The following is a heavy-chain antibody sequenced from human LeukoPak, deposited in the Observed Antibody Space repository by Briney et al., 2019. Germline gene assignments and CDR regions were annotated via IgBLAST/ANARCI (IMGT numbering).Heavy chain of an antibody. CDR1: GFTFSSYG. Sequence: PGGSLRLSCAASGFTFSSYGMHWVRQAPGKGLEWVAFIRYDGSNKYYADSVKGRFTISRDNSKNTLYLQMNSLRAEDTAVYYCAKDRRYYCSSTSCYEVNYFDYWGQGTLVTVSS. CDR2: IRYDGSNK. D-gene: IGHD2-2*01. V-gene: IGHV3-30*02. J-gene: IGHJ4*02. CDR3: AKDRRYYCSSTSCYEVNYFDY.